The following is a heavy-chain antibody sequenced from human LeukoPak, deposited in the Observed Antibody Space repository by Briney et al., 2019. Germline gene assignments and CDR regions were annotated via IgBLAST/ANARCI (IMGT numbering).Heavy chain of an antibody. CDR2: ISYDGGDK. V-gene: IGHV3-30*18. D-gene: IGHD3-9*01. CDR1: GFSFNNYA. Sequence: PGKSLRLSCAASGFSFNNYAMYWVRQAPGKGLEWVALISYDGGDKYYAESMKGRFTISRDTSKNALYLQMNSLRVEDTAVYYCAKVGQNYDISTYYFDYWGQGTLVTVSS. CDR3: AKVGQNYDISTYYFDY. J-gene: IGHJ4*02.